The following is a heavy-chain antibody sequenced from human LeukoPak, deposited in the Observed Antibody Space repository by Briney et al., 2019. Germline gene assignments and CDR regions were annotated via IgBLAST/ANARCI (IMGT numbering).Heavy chain of an antibody. Sequence: PGGSLRLSCAASGFTFSSYAMSWVRQAPGKGLEWVGRIKSKTDGGTTDYAAPVKGRFTISRDDSKNTLYLQMNSLKTEDTAVYYCTTEWVCPSQCDYFDYWGQGTLVTVSS. CDR3: TTEWVCPSQCDYFDY. V-gene: IGHV3-15*01. CDR2: IKSKTDGGTT. D-gene: IGHD2-8*01. J-gene: IGHJ4*02. CDR1: GFTFSSYA.